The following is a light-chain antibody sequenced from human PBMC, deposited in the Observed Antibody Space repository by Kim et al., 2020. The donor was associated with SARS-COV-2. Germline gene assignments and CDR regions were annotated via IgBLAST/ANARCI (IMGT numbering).Light chain of an antibody. CDR2: AAS. J-gene: IGKJ1*01. Sequence: AAVGDRDTSTCRASQDIANSLAWYQQKPGKVPKVLIYAASTVQAGVPSRFSGSGSGTEFTLTIGSRQTEDVATYYCQKYNSAPWTFGPGTKVDIK. CDR1: QDIANS. V-gene: IGKV1-27*01. CDR3: QKYNSAPWT.